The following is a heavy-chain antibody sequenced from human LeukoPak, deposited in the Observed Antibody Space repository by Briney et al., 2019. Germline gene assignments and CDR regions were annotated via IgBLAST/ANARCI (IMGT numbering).Heavy chain of an antibody. V-gene: IGHV4-31*03. CDR1: GASISSSSYY. Sequence: SETLSLTCTVSGASISSSSYYWSWIRQHPGKGLEWIGYIYYSGSTYYNPSLKSRVTISVDTSKNQFSLKLSSVTAADTAVYYCARGGYDILTRPPYYFDYWGQGTLVTVSS. D-gene: IGHD3-9*01. CDR3: ARGGYDILTRPPYYFDY. J-gene: IGHJ4*02. CDR2: IYYSGST.